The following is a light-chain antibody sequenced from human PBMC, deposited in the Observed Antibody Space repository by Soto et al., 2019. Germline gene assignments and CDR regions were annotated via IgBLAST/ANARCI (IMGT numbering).Light chain of an antibody. CDR2: DAS. CDR3: QHYNSYSEA. V-gene: IGKV1-5*01. Sequence: DIQRTQSLCTLSASVGDRVTITCRASQSISSWLAWYQQKPGKAPKLLIYDASSLESGVPSRFSGSGSGTEFTLTISSLQPDDFATYYCQHYNSYSEAFGRGTKVDIK. CDR1: QSISSW. J-gene: IGKJ1*01.